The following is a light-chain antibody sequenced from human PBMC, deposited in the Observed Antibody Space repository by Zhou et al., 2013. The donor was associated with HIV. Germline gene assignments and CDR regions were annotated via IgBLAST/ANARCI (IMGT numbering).Light chain of an antibody. Sequence: DIQMTQSPSSLSASVGDRVTITCRASQSISSYLSWYQQKPGKAPQLLISAASSLQSGVPPRFSGSASGTDFTLTISCLQPEDCATYFCQQTYNTPYTFGQGTKLEIK. CDR1: QSISSY. J-gene: IGKJ2*01. CDR3: QQTYNTPYT. CDR2: AAS. V-gene: IGKV1-39*01.